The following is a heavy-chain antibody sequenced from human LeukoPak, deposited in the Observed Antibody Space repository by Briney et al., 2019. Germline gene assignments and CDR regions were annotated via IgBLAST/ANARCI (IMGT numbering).Heavy chain of an antibody. CDR2: IYHSGST. D-gene: IGHD3-22*01. Sequence: SETLSLTCAVSGYSISSGYYWGWIRQPPGKRLEWSGIIYHSGSTYYNPSLKSRVTISVDTSKNQFSLKLRSVAAADTAVYYCARLGYYDSSGYYPRSYFDYWGQGTLVTVSS. V-gene: IGHV4-38-2*01. CDR3: ARLGYYDSSGYYPRSYFDY. CDR1: GYSISSGYY. J-gene: IGHJ4*02.